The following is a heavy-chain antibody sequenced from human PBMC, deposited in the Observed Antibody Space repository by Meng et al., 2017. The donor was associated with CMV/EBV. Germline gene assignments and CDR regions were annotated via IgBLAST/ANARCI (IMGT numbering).Heavy chain of an antibody. CDR2: INHSGST. D-gene: IGHD2-2*02. CDR1: GSFLGSS. CDR3: ARSPPGYCSSTSCYRLDY. V-gene: IGHV4-34*01. J-gene: IGHJ4*02. Sequence: GSFLGSSWSWIRQPPGQGLEWIGEINHSGSTNYNPSLKSRVTISVDTSKNQFSLKLSSVTAADTAVYYCARSPPGYCSSTSCYRLDYWGQGTLVTVSS.